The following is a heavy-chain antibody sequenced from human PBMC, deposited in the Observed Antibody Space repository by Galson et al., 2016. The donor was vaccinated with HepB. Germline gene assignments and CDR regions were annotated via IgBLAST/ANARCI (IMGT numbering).Heavy chain of an antibody. D-gene: IGHD6-6*01. CDR2: IHHSGTT. CDR1: GDSIISDTYH. Sequence: ETLSLTCTVSGDSIISDTYHWGWIRQPPGKGLEWLGSIHHSGTTHYNPSLRSRVTISVDTSRNQFSLRLSSVTAADTAVYYCAGKYSSSPGYWGRGALVTVSS. J-gene: IGHJ4*02. V-gene: IGHV4-39*01. CDR3: AGKYSSSPGY.